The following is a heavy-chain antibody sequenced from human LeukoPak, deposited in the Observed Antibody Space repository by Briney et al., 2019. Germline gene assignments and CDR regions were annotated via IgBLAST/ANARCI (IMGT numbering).Heavy chain of an antibody. CDR2: IKSDGSST. V-gene: IGHV3-74*01. CDR3: ARVRSGYYFDY. J-gene: IGHJ4*02. CDR1: GFTFSNYW. Sequence: GGSLRLYCAASGFTFSNYWMHWVRQAPGKGPVWVSRIKSDGSSTRFADSVQGRFTISRDNGKNTLYLQMNSLRDEDTAVYYCARVRSGYYFDYWGPGTLVTVSS.